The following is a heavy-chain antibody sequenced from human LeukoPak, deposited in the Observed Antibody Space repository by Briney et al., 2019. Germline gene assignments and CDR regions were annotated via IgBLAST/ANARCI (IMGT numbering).Heavy chain of an antibody. CDR2: ITSSSDYT. CDR1: GFSFSPYW. J-gene: IGHJ4*02. D-gene: IGHD5-18*01. Sequence: GGSLRLSCVGSGFSFSPYWMSWIRQAPGKGLEWVSYITSSSDYTNYVDSVKGRFTISRDNAKNSLYLQMNSLRAEDTAVYYCATDSGSSYGSSNYWGQGTLVTVSS. CDR3: ATDSGSSYGSSNY. V-gene: IGHV3-11*06.